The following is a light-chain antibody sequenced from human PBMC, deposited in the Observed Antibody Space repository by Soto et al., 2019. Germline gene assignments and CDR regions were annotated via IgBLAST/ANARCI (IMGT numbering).Light chain of an antibody. Sequence: EIVLTQAPATLSVSLGERATLSCRASQSVSIPLAAYHQKPGHAPRLLLYDTSTSATGIPARCSGSGSGAEFTLTIISLQSEEFSVYYCHHYSNWPPITFGQGTRLEIK. CDR2: DTS. V-gene: IGKV3-15*01. CDR1: QSVSIP. J-gene: IGKJ5*01. CDR3: HHYSNWPPIT.